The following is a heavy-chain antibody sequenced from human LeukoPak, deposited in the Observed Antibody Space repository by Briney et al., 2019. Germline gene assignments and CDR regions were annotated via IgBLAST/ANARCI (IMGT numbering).Heavy chain of an antibody. D-gene: IGHD6-13*01. Sequence: PSETLSLTCTVSGGSISSYYWSWIRQPPGKGLEWIGYIYYSGSTNYNPSLKSRVTISVDTSKNQFSLKLSSVTAADTAVYYCARDQGSSWYPGPADYWGQGTLVTVSS. CDR2: IYYSGST. V-gene: IGHV4-59*01. CDR1: GGSISSYY. J-gene: IGHJ4*02. CDR3: ARDQGSSWYPGPADY.